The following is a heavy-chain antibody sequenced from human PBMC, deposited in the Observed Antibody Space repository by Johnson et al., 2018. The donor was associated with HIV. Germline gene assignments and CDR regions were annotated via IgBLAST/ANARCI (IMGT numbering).Heavy chain of an antibody. CDR2: IGNAGDT. D-gene: IGHD3-10*01. CDR3: ARVDGSGSLGAFDI. Sequence: VQLVESGGGVVQPGRSLRLSCAASGFTFSNYDMHWVRQGTGKGLEWVSGIGNAGDTYYPGSVKGRFTISRENAKNSLYLQMNSLRAEDTAVYYCARVDGSGSLGAFDIWGQGTMVTVSS. J-gene: IGHJ3*02. CDR1: GFTFSNYD. V-gene: IGHV3-13*01.